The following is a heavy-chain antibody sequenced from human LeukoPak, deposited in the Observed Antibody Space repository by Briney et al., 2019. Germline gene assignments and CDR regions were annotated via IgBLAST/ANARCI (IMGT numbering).Heavy chain of an antibody. Sequence: GASVKVPCKASGYTFNNYGISWVRQAPGQGLEWMGWIGAYNGKTRYTQKFQGRVTMTTDTSTSTAYMELRSLRFDDTAVYYCARAGTAYYYYNYIDVWGKGTTVTVSS. D-gene: IGHD1-7*01. CDR1: GYTFNNYG. J-gene: IGHJ6*03. CDR2: IGAYNGKT. V-gene: IGHV1-18*01. CDR3: ARAGTAYYYYNYIDV.